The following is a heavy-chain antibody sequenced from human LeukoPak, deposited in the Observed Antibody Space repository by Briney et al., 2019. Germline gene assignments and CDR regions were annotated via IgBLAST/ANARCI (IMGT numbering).Heavy chain of an antibody. V-gene: IGHV1-2*02. J-gene: IGHJ4*02. CDR2: INPNSGGT. CDR3: ARITPRYCSSTSCYEY. CDR1: GYTFTGYY. Sequence: ASVKVSCKASGYTFTGYYMHWVRQAPGQGLEWMGWINPNSGGTNYAQKLQGRVPMTRDTSISTAYMELSRLRSDDTAVYYCARITPRYCSSTSCYEYWGQGTLVTVSS. D-gene: IGHD2-2*01.